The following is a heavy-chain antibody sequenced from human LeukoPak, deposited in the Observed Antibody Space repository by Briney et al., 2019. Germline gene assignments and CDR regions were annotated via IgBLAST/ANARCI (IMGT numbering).Heavy chain of an antibody. CDR2: ISAYNGYT. V-gene: IGHV1-18*01. D-gene: IGHD2-2*02. Sequence: GASVKVSCKASGYTFTSYGISWVRQAPGQGLEWMGWISAYNGYTNSAQKLQGRVTMTTDTSTTTAYMDLRSLRSDDTAVYYCARDVTDIVVVPAAIGSQIGYYYYGMDVWGQGTTVTVSS. CDR3: ARDVTDIVVVPAAIGSQIGYYYYGMDV. J-gene: IGHJ6*02. CDR1: GYTFTSYG.